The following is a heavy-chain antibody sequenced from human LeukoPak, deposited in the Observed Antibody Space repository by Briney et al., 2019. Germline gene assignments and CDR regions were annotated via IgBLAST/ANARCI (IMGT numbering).Heavy chain of an antibody. CDR2: INPNIGDA. CDR1: GYTFTGFY. D-gene: IGHD2-21*02. V-gene: IGHV1-2*02. Sequence: ASVKVSCKASGYTFTGFYMHWVRQAPGQGLEWMGWINPNIGDAYYAQKFQGRVTMTRDRSINTAYMELSRLTSNDTAVYYCARMDLDGGDSIGFDSWGQGTLVTVSS. J-gene: IGHJ5*01. CDR3: ARMDLDGGDSIGFDS.